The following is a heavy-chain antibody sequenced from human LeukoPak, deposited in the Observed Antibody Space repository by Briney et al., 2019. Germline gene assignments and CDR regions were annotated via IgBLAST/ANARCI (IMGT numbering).Heavy chain of an antibody. CDR1: GGSVSDYY. V-gene: IGHV4-59*02. Sequence: SETLSLTCTISGGSVSDYYWSWIRQSPGKGLEWIGYIYHTGSTSYSPSLKSRVTISADTSKNQFSLKLSSVTAADTAVYYCARLKKSRWVVAAKWAPGLDPWGQGTLVTVSS. J-gene: IGHJ5*02. CDR3: ARLKKSRWVVAAKWAPGLDP. D-gene: IGHD2-15*01. CDR2: IYHTGST.